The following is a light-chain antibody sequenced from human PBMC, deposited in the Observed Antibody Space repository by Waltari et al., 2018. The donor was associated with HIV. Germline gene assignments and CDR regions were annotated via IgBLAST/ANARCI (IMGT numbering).Light chain of an antibody. J-gene: IGLJ3*02. CDR2: DVT. V-gene: IGLV2-14*03. CDR3: TSFTSSSAWL. Sequence: QSALTQPASVSGSLGQSITFSCTGTSSDIGGYDYVSWYQQHPGKAPKIIIFDVTNRPSWVFDRFSGSKSGNTASLTISGLQAEDEADYYCTSFTSSSAWLFGGGTKLTVL. CDR1: SSDIGGYDY.